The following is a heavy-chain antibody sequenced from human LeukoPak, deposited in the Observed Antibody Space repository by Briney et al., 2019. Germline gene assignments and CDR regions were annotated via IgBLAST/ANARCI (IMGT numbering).Heavy chain of an antibody. D-gene: IGHD6-13*01. CDR1: GFTFDDSA. V-gene: IGHV3-9*01. CDR3: ARIAAVAFDY. Sequence: GRSLRLSCAASGFTFDDSAMHWIRQVPGKGLEWVSGISWNSGIIDYADSVKGRFTISRDNAKNSLYLQMNSLRAEDTAVYYCARIAAVAFDYWGQGTLVTVSS. CDR2: ISWNSGII. J-gene: IGHJ4*02.